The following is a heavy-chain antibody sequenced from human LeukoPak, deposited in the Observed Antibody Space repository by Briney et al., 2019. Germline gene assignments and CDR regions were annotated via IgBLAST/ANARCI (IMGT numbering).Heavy chain of an antibody. Sequence: SETLSLTCTVSGGSISSYYWSWIRQPPGKGLEWIGYIYYSGSTNYNTSLKSRVTISVDTSKNQFSLKLSSVAAVDTAVYYCARTYYDFWSGYYHWYYFDYWGQGTLVTVSS. V-gene: IGHV4-59*08. CDR2: IYYSGST. D-gene: IGHD3-3*01. CDR3: ARTYYDFWSGYYHWYYFDY. CDR1: GGSISSYY. J-gene: IGHJ4*02.